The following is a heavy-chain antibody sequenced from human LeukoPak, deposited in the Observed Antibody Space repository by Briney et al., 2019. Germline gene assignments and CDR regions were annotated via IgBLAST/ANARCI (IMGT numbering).Heavy chain of an antibody. CDR1: GYTFTSYY. Sequence: GASVKVSCKASGYTFTSYYMHWVRQAPGQGLEWMGIINPSGGSTSYAQKFQGRVAMTRDASTSTVYMELSSRRSEDTAVYYCARAQPGGDYRHWGQGTLVTVSS. CDR3: ARAQPGGDYRH. J-gene: IGHJ4*02. D-gene: IGHD4-17*01. CDR2: INPSGGST. V-gene: IGHV1-46*01.